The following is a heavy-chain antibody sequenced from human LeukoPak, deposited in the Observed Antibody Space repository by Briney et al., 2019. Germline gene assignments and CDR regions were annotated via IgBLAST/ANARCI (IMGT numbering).Heavy chain of an antibody. CDR1: GGSVSSGSYY. J-gene: IGHJ4*02. Sequence: SETLSLTCTVSGGSVSSGSYYWSWIRQPPGKGLEWIGYIYYSGSTKYNPSLKSRVTILVDTSKNQFSLKLSSVTAADTAVYYCAREVGATTNWGQGALVTVSS. D-gene: IGHD1-26*01. CDR3: AREVGATTN. V-gene: IGHV4-61*01. CDR2: IYYSGST.